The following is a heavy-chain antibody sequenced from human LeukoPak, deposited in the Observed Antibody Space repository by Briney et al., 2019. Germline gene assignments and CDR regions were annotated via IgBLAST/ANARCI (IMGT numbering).Heavy chain of an antibody. J-gene: IGHJ4*02. CDR3: ATDDSSGYYYDFEY. CDR1: GYTLTELS. V-gene: IGHV1-24*01. CDR2: FDPEDGET. D-gene: IGHD3-22*01. Sequence: GASVKVSCKVSGYTLTELSMHWVRQAPGKGLEWMGGFDPEDGETIYAQKFQGRVTMTEDTSTDTAYMELSSLRSEDTAVYYCATDDSSGYYYDFEYWGQGTLVTVSS.